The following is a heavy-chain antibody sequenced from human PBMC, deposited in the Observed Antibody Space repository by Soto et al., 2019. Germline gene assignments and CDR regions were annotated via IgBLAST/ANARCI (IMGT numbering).Heavy chain of an antibody. J-gene: IGHJ5*02. CDR2: IGGGGAT. V-gene: IGHV3-23*01. CDR3: ARDGPSSSWYRGWFDP. CDR1: GFTFSTYV. Sequence: GGSLRLSCAASGFTFSTYVMSWVRQAPGKGLEWVSSIGGGGATFYADSVKGRFTISRGNAKNSLYLQMNSLRAEDTAVYYCARDGPSSSWYRGWFDPWGQGTLVTVSS. D-gene: IGHD6-13*01.